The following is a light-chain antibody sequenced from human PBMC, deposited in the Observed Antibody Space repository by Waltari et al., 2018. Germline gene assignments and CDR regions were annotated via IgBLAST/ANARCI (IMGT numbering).Light chain of an antibody. V-gene: IGLV2-14*01. Sequence: QSALAHPASLPRCPGQSVTTPCPGTSSDVGGYNYVPWYQQHPGKAPKLMIYEVSNRPSGVSNRFSGSKSGNTASLTISGLQAEDEADYYCSSYTSSSTWVFGGGTKLTVL. CDR2: EVS. J-gene: IGLJ3*02. CDR1: SSDVGGYNY. CDR3: SSYTSSSTWV.